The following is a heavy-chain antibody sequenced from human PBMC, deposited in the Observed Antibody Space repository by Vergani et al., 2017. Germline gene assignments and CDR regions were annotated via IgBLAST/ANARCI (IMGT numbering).Heavy chain of an antibody. CDR1: GYTFTSYY. V-gene: IGHV1-2*02. CDR3: ARGDDDSSGHWSETLDY. Sequence: QVQLVQSGAEVKKPGASVKVSCKASGYTFTSYYMHWVRQAPGQGLEWMGWINPNSGVTNYVQKFQGRVTMTRDTSISTAYMELSRLRSDDTAVYYCARGDDDSSGHWSETLDYWGQGTLVTVSS. CDR2: INPNSGVT. J-gene: IGHJ4*02. D-gene: IGHD3-22*01.